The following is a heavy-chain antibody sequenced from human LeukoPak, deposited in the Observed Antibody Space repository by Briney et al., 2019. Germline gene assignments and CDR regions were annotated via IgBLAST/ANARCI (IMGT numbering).Heavy chain of an antibody. CDR1: GGSISSSNW. D-gene: IGHD3-3*01. Sequence: SETLSLTCAVSGGSISSSNWWSWVRQPPGKGLEWIGEIYHSGSTNYNPSLKSRVTISVDKSKNQFSLKLSSVTAADTAVYYCASLRLLEWSISDYWGQGTLVTVSS. CDR3: ASLRLLEWSISDY. V-gene: IGHV4-4*02. CDR2: IYHSGST. J-gene: IGHJ4*02.